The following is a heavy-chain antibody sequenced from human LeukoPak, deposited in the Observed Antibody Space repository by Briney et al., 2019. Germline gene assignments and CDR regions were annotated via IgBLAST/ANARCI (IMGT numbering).Heavy chain of an antibody. D-gene: IGHD3-10*01. J-gene: IGHJ5*02. CDR1: GFTFSTYS. CDR3: ARDGAMVRATGGIRNWFDP. Sequence: GGSLRLSCAASGFTFSTYSMNWVRQAPGKGLEWVSFISSSSSDIYYADSVKGRFTISRDNAKNSLYLQMNSLRTEDTAVYYCARDGAMVRATGGIRNWFDPWGQGTLVTVSS. CDR2: ISSSSSDI. V-gene: IGHV3-21*01.